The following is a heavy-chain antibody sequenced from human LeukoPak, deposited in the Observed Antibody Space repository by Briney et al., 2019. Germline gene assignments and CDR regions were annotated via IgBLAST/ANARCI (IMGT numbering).Heavy chain of an antibody. D-gene: IGHD6-13*01. CDR3: ASGYRSSQGLDV. CDR2: IYYSGST. Sequence: SETLSLTCTVSGGSISSHYWSWIRQPPGKGLEWIGYIYYSGSTNYSPSLKSRVTISVDTSKNQFSLRLSSVTAADTAVYYCASGYRSSQGLDVWGQGTTVTVSS. J-gene: IGHJ6*02. V-gene: IGHV4-59*08. CDR1: GGSISSHY.